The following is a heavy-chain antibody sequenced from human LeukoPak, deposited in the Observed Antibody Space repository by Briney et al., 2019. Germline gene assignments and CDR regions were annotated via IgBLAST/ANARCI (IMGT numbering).Heavy chain of an antibody. V-gene: IGHV3-30*03. Sequence: PGGSLTLSCVASGFSFSSNGMHWLRQAPGKGLEWMAAISYDGISDQYADHVKGRFTISRDNAKSTVHLEMNSLRAEDTAVYYCVYCSGGNCYYAVRGRTYWGEGTLVTVSS. J-gene: IGHJ4*02. CDR2: ISYDGISD. CDR1: GFSFSSNG. CDR3: VYCSGGNCYYAVRGRTY. D-gene: IGHD2-15*01.